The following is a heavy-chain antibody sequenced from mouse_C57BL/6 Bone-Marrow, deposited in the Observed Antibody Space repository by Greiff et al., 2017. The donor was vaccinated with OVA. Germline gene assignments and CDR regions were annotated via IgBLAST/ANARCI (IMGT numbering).Heavy chain of an antibody. V-gene: IGHV2-2*01. J-gene: IGHJ2*01. Sequence: VQLKESGPGLVQPSQSLSITCTVSGFSLTSYGVHWVRQSPGKGLEWLGVIWSGGSTDYNAAFISRLSISKDNSKSQVFFKMNSLQADDTAIYYCARNSPSYYGSSYYFDYWGQGTTLTVSS. D-gene: IGHD1-1*01. CDR2: IWSGGST. CDR3: ARNSPSYYGSSYYFDY. CDR1: GFSLTSYG.